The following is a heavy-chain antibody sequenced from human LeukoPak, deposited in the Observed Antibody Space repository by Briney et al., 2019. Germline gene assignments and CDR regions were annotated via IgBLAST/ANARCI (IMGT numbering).Heavy chain of an antibody. J-gene: IGHJ4*02. D-gene: IGHD3-16*02. CDR3: ARDLTLMITFGGVIVPGY. Sequence: ASVKVSCKASGYTFTGYYMHWVRQAPGQGLEWMGWINPNSGGTNYAQKFQGRVTMTRDTSISTAYMELSRLRSDDTAVYYCARDLTLMITFGGVIVPGYWGQGTLVTVSS. CDR1: GYTFTGYY. CDR2: INPNSGGT. V-gene: IGHV1-2*02.